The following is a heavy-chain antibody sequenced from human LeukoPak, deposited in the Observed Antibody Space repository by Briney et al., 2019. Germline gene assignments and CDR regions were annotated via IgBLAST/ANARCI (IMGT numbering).Heavy chain of an antibody. CDR1: GGSISSYY. V-gene: IGHV4-59*08. Sequence: SETLSLTCTVSGGSISSYYWSWIRQPPGKGLEWIGYIYYSGSTNYNPSLKSRVTISVDTSKNQFSLKLSSVTAADTAVYYCARRLIAAAGFDYWGQGTLVTVSP. D-gene: IGHD6-13*01. CDR2: IYYSGST. CDR3: ARRLIAAAGFDY. J-gene: IGHJ4*02.